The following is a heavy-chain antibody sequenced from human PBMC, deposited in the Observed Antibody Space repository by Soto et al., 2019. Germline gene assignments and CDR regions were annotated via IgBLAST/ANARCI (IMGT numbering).Heavy chain of an antibody. V-gene: IGHV3-48*03. CDR2: ITSSGGTT. CDR3: AKGHVFVAPQNGRSFDS. D-gene: IGHD2-21*01. CDR1: VFTFSHFE. Sequence: GSLRLSCASSVFTFSHFEMSGVRQAQGKGLEWISYITSSGGTTYYADSVKGRFTISRDNTKNSLYLQMNSLRAEDTAVYYCAKGHVFVAPQNGRSFDSWGQGSLVTVSS. J-gene: IGHJ4*02.